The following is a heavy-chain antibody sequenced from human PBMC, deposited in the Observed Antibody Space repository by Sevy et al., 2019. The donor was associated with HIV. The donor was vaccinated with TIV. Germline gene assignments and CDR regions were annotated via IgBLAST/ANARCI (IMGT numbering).Heavy chain of an antibody. CDR1: GGTFSSYA. V-gene: IGHV1-69*01. CDR3: ARSGYCSSTSCYTTYYYGMDV. D-gene: IGHD2-2*02. CDR2: IIPIFGTA. J-gene: IGHJ6*02. Sequence: ASVKVSCKASGGTFSSYAISWVRQAPGQGLEWMGGIIPIFGTANYAQKFQGRVTITADESTRTAYMELSSLRSEDTAVYYCARSGYCSSTSCYTTYYYGMDVWGQGTTVTVSS.